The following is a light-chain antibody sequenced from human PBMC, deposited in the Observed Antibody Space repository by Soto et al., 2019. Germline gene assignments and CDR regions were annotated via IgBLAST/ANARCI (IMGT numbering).Light chain of an antibody. CDR2: DDA. J-gene: IGLJ1*01. V-gene: IGLV3-21*02. Sequence: SYELTQPPSVSVAPGQTARITCGGHNIGSESVHWYQQKPGQAPVLVVCDDADRPSGIPERFSGSNSGNTATLTISRVGAGDEADYYCQVWDSSSDHYVFGTGTKLTVL. CDR3: QVWDSSSDHYV. CDR1: NIGSES.